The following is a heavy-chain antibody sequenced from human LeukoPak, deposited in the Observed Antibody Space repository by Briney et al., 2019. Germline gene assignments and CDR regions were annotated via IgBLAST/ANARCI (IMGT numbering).Heavy chain of an antibody. CDR3: ARVGGGYPVVREYYFDY. Sequence: ASVKVSCKASGFTFSSYGISGVRQAPGQGLEWMGWISAYNGNTNYAQKLQGRVTMTTDTSTSTAYMELRSLRSDDTAVYYCARVGGGYPVVREYYFDYWGQGTLVTVSS. V-gene: IGHV1-18*01. CDR2: ISAYNGNT. D-gene: IGHD3-22*01. CDR1: GFTFSSYG. J-gene: IGHJ4*02.